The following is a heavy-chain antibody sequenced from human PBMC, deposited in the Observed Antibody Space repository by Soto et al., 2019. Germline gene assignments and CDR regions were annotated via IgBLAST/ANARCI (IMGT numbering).Heavy chain of an antibody. V-gene: IGHV4-31*03. CDR3: AREITGNGFDP. J-gene: IGHJ5*02. Sequence: SETLSLTCTVSGGSISSGGYYWSWIRQHPGKGLEWIGYIYYSGSTYYNPSLKSRVTISVDTSKNQFSLKLSSVTAADTAVYYCAREITGNGFDPWGQGTLVTVSS. D-gene: IGHD1-20*01. CDR2: IYYSGST. CDR1: GGSISSGGYY.